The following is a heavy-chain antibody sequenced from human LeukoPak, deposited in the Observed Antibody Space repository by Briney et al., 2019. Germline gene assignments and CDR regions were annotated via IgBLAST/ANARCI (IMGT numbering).Heavy chain of an antibody. Sequence: GGSLRLSCAASGFTFSTYWMNWYRQAPGKGLEWVGNINQDASEINYVDSVRGRFTISRDNTKNSLHLQMNSLRAEDTAVYYCATDRDNSDWQKRFDSWGQGTLVTVSS. CDR2: INQDASEI. J-gene: IGHJ4*02. CDR3: ATDRDNSDWQKRFDS. D-gene: IGHD2-21*02. V-gene: IGHV3-7*01. CDR1: GFTFSTYW.